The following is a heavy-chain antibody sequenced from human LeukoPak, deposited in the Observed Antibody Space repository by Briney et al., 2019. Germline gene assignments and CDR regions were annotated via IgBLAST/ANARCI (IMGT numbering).Heavy chain of an antibody. D-gene: IGHD3-10*01. Sequence: RGSLRLSCAASGFTFSSYGMHWVRQAPGKGLEWVAFIRYDGSNKYYADSVKGRFTISRDNSKNTLYLQMNSLRAEDTAVYYCAKGLSYLFDYWGQGTLVTVSS. CDR3: AKGLSYLFDY. CDR2: IRYDGSNK. J-gene: IGHJ4*02. CDR1: GFTFSSYG. V-gene: IGHV3-30*02.